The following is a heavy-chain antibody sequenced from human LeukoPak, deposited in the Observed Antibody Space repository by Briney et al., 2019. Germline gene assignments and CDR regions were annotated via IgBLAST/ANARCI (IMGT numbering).Heavy chain of an antibody. V-gene: IGHV3-23*01. Sequence: PGGPLRLSCAASGFTFSSYAMSWVRQAPGKGLEWVSAISGSGGSTYYADSVKGRFTIPRDNSKNTLYLQMNSLRAEDTAVYYCAKDLKAWIQLWALDYWGQGTLVTVSS. CDR2: ISGSGGST. J-gene: IGHJ4*02. CDR3: AKDLKAWIQLWALDY. CDR1: GFTFSSYA. D-gene: IGHD5-18*01.